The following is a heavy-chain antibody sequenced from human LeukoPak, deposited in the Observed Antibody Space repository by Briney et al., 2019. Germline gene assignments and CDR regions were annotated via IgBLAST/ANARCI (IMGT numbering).Heavy chain of an antibody. CDR3: AKVPNYYDTTTYYG. V-gene: IGHV3-23*01. CDR1: GFIFSDYA. J-gene: IGHJ4*02. CDR2: ISDTKRGGTT. Sequence: GGSLRLSCAASGFIFSDYAMSWVRQTPGKGLEWVSAISDTKRGGTTYYADSVKGRFTISRDTSKNTLYLQMSSLRVEDTAVYYCAKVPNYYDTTTYYGWGQGTLVAVSS. D-gene: IGHD3-22*01.